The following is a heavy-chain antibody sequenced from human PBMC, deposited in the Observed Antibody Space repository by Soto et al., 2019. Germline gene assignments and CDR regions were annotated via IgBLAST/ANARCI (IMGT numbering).Heavy chain of an antibody. D-gene: IGHD3-9*01. CDR1: GFTFSSYW. Sequence: PGGSLRLSCGASGFTFSSYWMSWVRKAPGKGLEWVANIKQDGSEKYYVDSVKGRFTISRDNAKNSLYLQMNSLRAEDTAVYYCARVGYDILTGYQEIDYWGQGTLVTVSX. V-gene: IGHV3-7*01. J-gene: IGHJ4*02. CDR2: IKQDGSEK. CDR3: ARVGYDILTGYQEIDY.